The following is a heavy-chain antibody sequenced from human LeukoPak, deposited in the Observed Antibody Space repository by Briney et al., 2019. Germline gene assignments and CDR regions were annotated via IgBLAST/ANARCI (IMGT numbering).Heavy chain of an antibody. CDR2: ISSGSPTI. V-gene: IGHV3-48*01. CDR3: ARWCGSGWYDY. D-gene: IGHD6-19*01. J-gene: IGHJ4*02. CDR1: GFTFSAYR. Sequence: GGSLRLSCAASGFTFSAYRLIWVRQAPGRGLEWVSYISSGSPTIYYADSVKGRFTISRDNARSSLYLQMNTLRVEDTAVYYCARWCGSGWYDYWGQGVLVTVSS.